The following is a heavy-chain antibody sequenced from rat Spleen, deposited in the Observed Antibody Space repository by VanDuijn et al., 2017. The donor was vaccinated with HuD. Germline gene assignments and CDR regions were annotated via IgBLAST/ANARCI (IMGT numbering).Heavy chain of an antibody. CDR3: TRPDYPGIKGYVMDA. CDR2: INTGSGGT. J-gene: IGHJ4*01. D-gene: IGHD1-4*01. V-gene: IGHV1-43*01. Sequence: QVQLQQSGGELAKPGSSVKISCKASGYTFTSYYIGWIKQTAGQGLESIGYINTGSGGTNYNEKFKGKATLTVDKFSSTAFMQLSSLTPDDSAVYYCTRPDYPGIKGYVMDAWGQGASVTVSS. CDR1: GYTFTSYY.